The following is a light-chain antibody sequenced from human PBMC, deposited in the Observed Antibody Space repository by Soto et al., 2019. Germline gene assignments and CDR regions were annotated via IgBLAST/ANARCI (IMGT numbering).Light chain of an antibody. J-gene: IGKJ2*01. CDR1: QSVSSN. CDR2: GAS. V-gene: IGKV3-15*01. Sequence: EIVMTQSPATLSVSPGDRATLSCRASQSVSSNLAWYQQKPGQAPRLLIYGASTSTTGIPARFSGSGSATEFTLTISSLQSADFAVYYCQQYNNWPPYTFGQGTKLEIK. CDR3: QQYNNWPPYT.